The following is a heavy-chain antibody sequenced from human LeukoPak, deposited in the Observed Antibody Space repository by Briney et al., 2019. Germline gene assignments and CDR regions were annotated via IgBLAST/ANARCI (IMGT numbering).Heavy chain of an antibody. CDR1: GGSISSYY. V-gene: IGHV4-4*07. D-gene: IGHD3-3*01. J-gene: IGHJ3*02. CDR3: ARGYYDFWSGPPLRARLNAFDI. Sequence: NPSETLSLTCTVSGGSISSYYWSWIRQPAGKGLEWIGRIYTSGSTNYNPSLKSRVTMSVDTSKNQFSLKLSSVTAADTAVYYCARGYYDFWSGPPLRARLNAFDIWGQGTMVTVSS. CDR2: IYTSGST.